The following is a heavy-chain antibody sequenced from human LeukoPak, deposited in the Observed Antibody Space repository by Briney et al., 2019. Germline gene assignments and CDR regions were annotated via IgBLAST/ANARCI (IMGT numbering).Heavy chain of an antibody. J-gene: IGHJ4*02. Sequence: SVKVSCKASGGTFSGYAISWVRQAPGQGLEWMGGIIPIFGTANYAQKFQGRVTITADESTSTAYMELSSLRSEDTAVYYCAGSERITMTLFDYWGQGTLVTVSS. V-gene: IGHV1-69*13. CDR2: IIPIFGTA. D-gene: IGHD3-22*01. CDR3: AGSERITMTLFDY. CDR1: GGTFSGYA.